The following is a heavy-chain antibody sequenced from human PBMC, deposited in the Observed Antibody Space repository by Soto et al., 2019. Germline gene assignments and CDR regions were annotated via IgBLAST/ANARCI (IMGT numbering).Heavy chain of an antibody. CDR2: IYQGGSA. CDR1: GGSITSGGYS. V-gene: IGHV4-30-2*06. J-gene: IGHJ6*02. Sequence: SETLSLTFTVSGGSITSGGYSWSWIRQSPGQGLEWIGYIYQGGSAYYNPSLKTRVTILVDRSNNQFSLNLTSVTAADTAVYYCARAFYGVDLWGQGTTVTVSS. CDR3: ARAFYGVDL.